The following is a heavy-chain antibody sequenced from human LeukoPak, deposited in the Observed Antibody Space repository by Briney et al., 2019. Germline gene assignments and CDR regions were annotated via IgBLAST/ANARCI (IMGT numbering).Heavy chain of an antibody. CDR2: IYHSGST. Sequence: PSETLSLTCAVSGGSISSGGYSWSWIRQPPGKGLEWIGYIYHSGSTYYNPSLKSRVTISVDRSKNQFSLKLSSVTAADTAVYYCARGDGYYYGMDVWGQGTTVTVSS. CDR3: ARGDGYYYGMDV. V-gene: IGHV4-30-2*01. CDR1: GGSISSGGYS. D-gene: IGHD5-24*01. J-gene: IGHJ6*02.